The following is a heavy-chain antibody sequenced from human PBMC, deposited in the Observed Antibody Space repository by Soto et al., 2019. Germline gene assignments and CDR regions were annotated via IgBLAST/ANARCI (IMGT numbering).Heavy chain of an antibody. CDR2: IYYSGST. J-gene: IGHJ4*02. Sequence: SETLSLTCTVSGGSISSGGYYWSWIRQHPGKGLEWIGYIYYSGSTYYNPSLKSRVTISVDTSKNQFSLKLSSVTAADTAVYYCARNNCSGGSCFKGYFDYWGQGTLVTVSS. D-gene: IGHD2-15*01. V-gene: IGHV4-31*03. CDR1: GGSISSGGYY. CDR3: ARNNCSGGSCFKGYFDY.